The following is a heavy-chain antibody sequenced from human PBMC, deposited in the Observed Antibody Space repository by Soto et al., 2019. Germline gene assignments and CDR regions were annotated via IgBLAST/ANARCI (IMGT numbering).Heavy chain of an antibody. D-gene: IGHD3-3*01. V-gene: IGHV4-30-2*01. CDR1: GGSISSGGYS. CDR3: ASATYYDFWSGFST. J-gene: IGHJ5*02. CDR2: IYHSGST. Sequence: KSSETLSLTCAVSGGSISSGGYSWSWIRQPPGKGLEWIGYIYHSGSTYYNPSLKSRVTISVDRSKNQFSLKLSSVTAADTAVYYCASATYYDFWSGFSTWGQGXLVTVYS.